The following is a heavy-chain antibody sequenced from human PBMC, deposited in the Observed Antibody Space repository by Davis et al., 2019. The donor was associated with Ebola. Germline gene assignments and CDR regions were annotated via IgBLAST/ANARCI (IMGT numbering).Heavy chain of an antibody. CDR1: GGSFSGYY. V-gene: IGHV4-34*11. D-gene: IGHD3-10*02. J-gene: IGHJ4*02. CDR3: ARDDVPGLLDS. Sequence: SETLSLTCAVYGGSFSGYYWSWIRQPPGMGLEWIGHIYYDVNTKYSPSLQSRVTISSDTSKHQFSLTLTSMTVADSAVYSCARDDVPGLLDSWGLGARVIVSS. CDR2: IYYDVNT.